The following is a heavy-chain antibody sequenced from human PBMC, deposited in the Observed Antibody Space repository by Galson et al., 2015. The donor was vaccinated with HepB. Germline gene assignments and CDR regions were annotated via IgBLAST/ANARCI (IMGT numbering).Heavy chain of an antibody. Sequence: SVKVSCKASGYTFTSYYMHWVRQAPGQGLEWMGIINPSGGSTSYAQKFQGRVTMTRDTSTSTVYMELSSLRSEDTAVYYCAGSAVYYYYGMDVWGQGTTVTVSS. D-gene: IGHD2-15*01. V-gene: IGHV1-46*01. J-gene: IGHJ6*02. CDR3: AGSAVYYYYGMDV. CDR2: INPSGGST. CDR1: GYTFTSYY.